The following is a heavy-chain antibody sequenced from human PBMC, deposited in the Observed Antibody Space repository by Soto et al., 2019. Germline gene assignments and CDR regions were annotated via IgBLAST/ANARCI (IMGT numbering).Heavy chain of an antibody. J-gene: IGHJ6*02. CDR2: IYYSGST. D-gene: IGHD6-19*01. CDR3: ASDRSSGWDQGYGMDV. Sequence: SGTLSLNCNVLRGCLPTFYGSWMRQPPGKGLEWIGYIYYSGSTSYNPSPKSRVTISVDTSKNQFSLKLRSGAAADTAVYYCASDRSSGWDQGYGMDVWGQGTPVTVSS. CDR1: RGCLPTFY. V-gene: IGHV4-59*01.